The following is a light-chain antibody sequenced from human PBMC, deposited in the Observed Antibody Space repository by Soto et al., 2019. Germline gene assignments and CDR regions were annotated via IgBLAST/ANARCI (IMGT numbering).Light chain of an antibody. V-gene: IGKV3-11*01. J-gene: IGKJ5*01. CDR2: DAS. Sequence: EIVLTQSPATLSLSPGERATLSCRASQSVSSYLAWYQQKPGQAPRLLIYDASNRATGIPARFSGSGYGTEFTLTIRSLEPEDFAVYYCQQRSNWPLFTFGQGTRLEIK. CDR3: QQRSNWPLFT. CDR1: QSVSSY.